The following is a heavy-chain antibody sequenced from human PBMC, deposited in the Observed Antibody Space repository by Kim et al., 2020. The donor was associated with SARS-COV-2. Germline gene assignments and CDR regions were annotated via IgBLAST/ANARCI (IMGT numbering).Heavy chain of an antibody. Sequence: GGSLRLSCAASGFTFSSYAMHWVRQAPGKGLEWVAVISYDGSNKYYADSVKGRFTISRDNSKNTLYLQMNSLRAEDTAVYYCARSHYGSYYCYGMDVWGQGTTVTVSS. V-gene: IGHV3-30*04. CDR1: GFTFSSYA. J-gene: IGHJ6*02. CDR3: ARSHYGSYYCYGMDV. CDR2: ISYDGSNK. D-gene: IGHD4-17*01.